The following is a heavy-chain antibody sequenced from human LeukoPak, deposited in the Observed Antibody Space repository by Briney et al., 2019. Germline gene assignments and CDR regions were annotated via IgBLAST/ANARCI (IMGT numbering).Heavy chain of an antibody. CDR1: GGSISSGGYY. J-gene: IGHJ4*02. D-gene: IGHD2-15*01. V-gene: IGHV4-31*03. CDR3: ARVTTGAICSGGSCYSDY. CDR2: IYYSGST. Sequence: SETLSLTCTVSGGSISSGGYYWSWIRQHPGKGLEWSGYIYYSGSTYYNPSLKSRVTISVDTSKNQFSLKLSSVTAADTAVNYCARVTTGAICSGGSCYSDYWGQGTLVTVSS.